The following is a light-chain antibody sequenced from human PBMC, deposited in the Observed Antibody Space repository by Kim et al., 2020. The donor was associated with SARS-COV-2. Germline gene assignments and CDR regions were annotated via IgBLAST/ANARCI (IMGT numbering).Light chain of an antibody. CDR3: QQYADSPPT. CDR2: GIS. Sequence: SPRERAPPSCRASQRISSIHVAWYQQKRGRAPRLIIYGISNRATDIPDRFSGSGAGTDFTLTISRLEPEDFAVYYCQQYADSPPTFGQGTKVDIK. CDR1: QRISSIH. J-gene: IGKJ1*01. V-gene: IGKV3-20*01.